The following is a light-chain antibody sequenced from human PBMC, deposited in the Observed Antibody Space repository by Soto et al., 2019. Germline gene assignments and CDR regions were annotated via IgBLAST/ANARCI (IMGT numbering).Light chain of an antibody. CDR2: DAS. CDR1: QSVSSY. V-gene: IGKV3-11*01. Sequence: EIVLTQSPATLSLSPGERATLSCRASQSVSSYLAWYQQKPGQAPRLLIYDASNRATGIPARFSGSGSGTDFTLTISSLEPEDFAVYYCQQRSNRPPFFITFGQGTRLEIK. CDR3: QQRSNRPPFFIT. J-gene: IGKJ5*01.